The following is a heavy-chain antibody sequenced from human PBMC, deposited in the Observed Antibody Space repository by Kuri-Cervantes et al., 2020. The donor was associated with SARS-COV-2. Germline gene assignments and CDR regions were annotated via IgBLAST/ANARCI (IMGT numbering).Heavy chain of an antibody. CDR1: GFTFSSYA. V-gene: IGHV3-23*01. CDR2: ISGSGGST. Sequence: GGSLRLSCAASGFTFSSYAMSWVRQAPGKGLEWVSAISGSGGSTYYADSVKGRFTISRDNSKNSLYLQMNSLRTEDTALYYCAKPSRTAMVTGTYYFDYWGQGTLVTVSS. D-gene: IGHD5-18*01. J-gene: IGHJ4*02. CDR3: AKPSRTAMVTGTYYFDY.